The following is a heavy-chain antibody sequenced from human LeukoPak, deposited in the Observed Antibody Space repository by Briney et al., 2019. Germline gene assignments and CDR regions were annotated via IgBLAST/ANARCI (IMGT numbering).Heavy chain of an antibody. CDR2: IKDKTASGTT. CDR3: TTDAGYTSKWYNY. CDR1: GGSISSYY. D-gene: IGHD6-13*01. Sequence: ETLSLTCTVSGGSISSYYWSWVRQAPGKGLEWVGRIKDKTASGTTDYAAPVKGRFIISRDDSKNTLYLQMNSLKTEDTAVYYCTTDAGYTSKWYNYWGQGTLVTVSS. V-gene: IGHV3-15*01. J-gene: IGHJ4*02.